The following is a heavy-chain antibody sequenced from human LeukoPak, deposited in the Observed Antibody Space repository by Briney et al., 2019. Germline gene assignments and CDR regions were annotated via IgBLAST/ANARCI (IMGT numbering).Heavy chain of an antibody. CDR1: GVTLSNYA. CDR3: AKDRTVGASYRYFDL. J-gene: IGHJ2*01. CDR2: ISSSGSGGNT. Sequence: GGSLRLSCVASGVTLSNYAMSWARQAPGKGLEWVSGISSSGSGGNTYYADSVKGRFTISRDSSRNTLFLHMNTLRAEVTAIYYCAKDRTVGASYRYFDLWGRGTLVTVSS. D-gene: IGHD1-26*01. V-gene: IGHV3-23*01.